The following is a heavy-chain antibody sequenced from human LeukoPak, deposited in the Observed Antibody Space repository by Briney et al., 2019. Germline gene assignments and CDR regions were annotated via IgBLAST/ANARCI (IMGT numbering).Heavy chain of an antibody. D-gene: IGHD3-10*01. V-gene: IGHV4-59*01. J-gene: IGHJ6*03. Sequence: SETLSLTCTVSGGSISSYYWSWIRQPPGKGLEWIGYIYYSGSTNYNPSLKSRVTISVDTSKNQFSLKLSSVTAADTAVYYCAREVTMVRGVHYYYYYMDVWGKGTTVTVSS. CDR2: IYYSGST. CDR1: GGSISSYY. CDR3: AREVTMVRGVHYYYYYMDV.